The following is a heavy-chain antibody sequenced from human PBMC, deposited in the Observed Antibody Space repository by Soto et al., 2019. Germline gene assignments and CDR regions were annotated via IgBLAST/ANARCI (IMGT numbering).Heavy chain of an antibody. Sequence: SETLSLTCTVSGGSISSSSYYWGWIRQPPGKGLEWIGSIYYSGSTYYNPSLKSRVTISVDTSKNQFSLKLSSVTAADTAVYYCARSVAYYYDSSGYYYVWFDPWGQGTLVTVSS. V-gene: IGHV4-39*01. D-gene: IGHD3-22*01. CDR1: GGSISSSSYY. CDR3: ARSVAYYYDSSGYYYVWFDP. CDR2: IYYSGST. J-gene: IGHJ5*02.